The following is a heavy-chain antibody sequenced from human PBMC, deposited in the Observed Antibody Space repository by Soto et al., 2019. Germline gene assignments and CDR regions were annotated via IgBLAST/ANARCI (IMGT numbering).Heavy chain of an antibody. D-gene: IGHD3-22*01. CDR3: ARGLNGYYYDRSGSDYFDY. V-gene: IGHV1-69*01. CDR2: IIPIFGTA. CDR1: GGTFSSYA. Sequence: QVQLVQSGAEVKKPGSSVKVSCKASGGTFSSYAISWVRQAPGQGLEWMGGIIPIFGTANYAQKFQGRVTITADEYTSTAYMELSSLRSEDTAVYYCARGLNGYYYDRSGSDYFDYWGQGTLVTVSS. J-gene: IGHJ4*02.